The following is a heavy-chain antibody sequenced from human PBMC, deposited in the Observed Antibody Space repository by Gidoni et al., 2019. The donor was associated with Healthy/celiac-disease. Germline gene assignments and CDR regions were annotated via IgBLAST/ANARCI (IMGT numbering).Heavy chain of an antibody. D-gene: IGHD4-17*01. CDR1: SYA. V-gene: IGHV1-69*01. CDR2: IIPIFGTA. J-gene: IGHJ2*01. Sequence: SYAISWVRQAPGQGLEWMGGIIPIFGTANYAQKFQGRVTITADESTSTAYMELSSLRSEDTAVYYCARDPDYGGNSWYFDLWGRGTLVTVSS. CDR3: ARDPDYGGNSWYFDL.